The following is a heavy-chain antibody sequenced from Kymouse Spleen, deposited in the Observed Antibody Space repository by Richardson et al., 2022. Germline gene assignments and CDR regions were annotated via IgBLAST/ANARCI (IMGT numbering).Heavy chain of an antibody. CDR2: IWYDGSNK. CDR1: GFTFSSYG. Sequence: QVQLVESGGGVVQPGRSLRLSCAASGFTFSSYGMHWVRQAPGKGLEWVAVIWYDGSNKYYADSVKGRFTISRDNSKNTLYLQMNSLRAEDTAVYYCARDDSKSLFDYWGQGTLVTVSS. J-gene: IGHJ4*02. D-gene: IGHD4-11,IGHD4-11*01. CDR3: ARDDSKSLFDY. V-gene: IGHV3-33*01.